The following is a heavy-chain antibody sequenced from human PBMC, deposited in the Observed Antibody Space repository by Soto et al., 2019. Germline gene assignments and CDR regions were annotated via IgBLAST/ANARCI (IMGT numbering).Heavy chain of an antibody. J-gene: IGHJ4*02. V-gene: IGHV1-69*01. D-gene: IGHD3-10*01. CDR1: GGTFSRYA. Sequence: QVRLVQSGAEVKRPGSSVKVSCTASGGTFSRYAISWVRQAPGQRPEWMGRIVPIFGATNYAQKFQDRVTVTADESTSTVYIGLSSLTSEDSAVYYCARENQELVRGAFDNWGQGTLVTVSS. CDR2: IVPIFGAT. CDR3: ARENQELVRGAFDN.